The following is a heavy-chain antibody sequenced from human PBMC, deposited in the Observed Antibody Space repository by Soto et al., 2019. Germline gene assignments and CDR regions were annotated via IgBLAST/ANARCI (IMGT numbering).Heavy chain of an antibody. Sequence: QMQLQESGPGLVKPSETLSLTCTVSGGSINSYHWSWIRQSPGKGLEWIGNIYYSGSTNYNPSLQSRVTISVDTSKRHFSLKLSSVTAADTAVYYCARDRNGIVDYWGQGTLVTVSS. D-gene: IGHD1-1*01. CDR2: IYYSGST. CDR3: ARDRNGIVDY. CDR1: GGSINSYH. V-gene: IGHV4-59*01. J-gene: IGHJ4*02.